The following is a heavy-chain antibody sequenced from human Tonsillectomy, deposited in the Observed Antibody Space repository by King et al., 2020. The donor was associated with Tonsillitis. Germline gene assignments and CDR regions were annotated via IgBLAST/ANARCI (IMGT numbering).Heavy chain of an antibody. CDR2: IWYDGSNK. J-gene: IGHJ4*02. CDR1: GFTFSSYG. D-gene: IGHD4-17*01. V-gene: IGHV3-33*01. CDR3: ARDHSYGDYTHFDY. Sequence: VQLVESGGGVVQPGRSLRLSCAASGFTFSSYGMHWVRQAPGKGLEWVALIWYDGSNKYYADSVKGRFTLSRDNSKNTLYLQMNSLRAEDTAVYYCARDHSYGDYTHFDYWGQGTLVTVSS.